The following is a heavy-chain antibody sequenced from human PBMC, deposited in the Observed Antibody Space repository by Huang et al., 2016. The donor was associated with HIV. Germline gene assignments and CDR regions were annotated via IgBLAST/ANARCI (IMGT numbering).Heavy chain of an antibody. J-gene: IGHJ4*02. CDR1: GFNFNNYA. Sequence: QVQLVQSGAEVKKPGASVKVSCKASGFNFNNYAFNWVRQASGQGLEWMGRMKPKSGNTGYAKKFQGRGTITRNTSITTAYLELRSLRSEETAVYYCARARGFLYDSTGYYSRYYFDSWGQGTLVTISS. CDR3: ARARGFLYDSTGYYSRYYFDS. V-gene: IGHV1-8*03. D-gene: IGHD3-22*01. CDR2: MKPKSGNT.